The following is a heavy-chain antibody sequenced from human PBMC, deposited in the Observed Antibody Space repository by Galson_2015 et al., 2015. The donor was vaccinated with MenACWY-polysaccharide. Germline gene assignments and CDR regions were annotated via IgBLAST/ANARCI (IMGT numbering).Heavy chain of an antibody. J-gene: IGHJ4*02. CDR3: ARGYVRGSHRPDY. Sequence: SVKVSCKASGYAFTNFATHWVRQAPGLGLEWMGWINAGNGDTKYSQKFQGRVTLIVDTSATTAYMQLSSLRPEDTALYYCARGYVRGSHRPDYWGQGTLVTVSS. CDR1: GYAFTNFA. CDR2: INAGNGDT. V-gene: IGHV1-3*01. D-gene: IGHD3-16*02.